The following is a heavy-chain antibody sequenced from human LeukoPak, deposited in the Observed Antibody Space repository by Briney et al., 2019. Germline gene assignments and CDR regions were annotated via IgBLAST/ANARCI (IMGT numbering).Heavy chain of an antibody. Sequence: SETLSLTCAVSGYSISSGYYWGWIRQPPGKGLEWIGSSYHSGSTYYNPSLKSRVTISVDTSKNQFSLKLSSVTAADTAVYYCARHKYCSSTSCFTDIWGQGTMVTVSS. CDR1: GYSISSGYY. V-gene: IGHV4-38-2*01. CDR3: ARHKYCSSTSCFTDI. J-gene: IGHJ3*02. D-gene: IGHD2-2*02. CDR2: SYHSGST.